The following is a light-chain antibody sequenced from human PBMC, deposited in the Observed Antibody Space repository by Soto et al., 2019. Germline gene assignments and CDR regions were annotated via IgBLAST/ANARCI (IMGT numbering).Light chain of an antibody. CDR2: DAS. CDR1: TGAVTSGHY. J-gene: IGLJ3*02. Sequence: QAVVTQEPSLTVSPGGTVILTCGSSTGAVTSGHYPYWFQQKPGQAPRTLIYDASNKHSWTPARFSGSLLGGKAALTLSGAQPEDEAEYYCLLSYSGARGVFGGGTKLTVL. V-gene: IGLV7-46*01. CDR3: LLSYSGARGV.